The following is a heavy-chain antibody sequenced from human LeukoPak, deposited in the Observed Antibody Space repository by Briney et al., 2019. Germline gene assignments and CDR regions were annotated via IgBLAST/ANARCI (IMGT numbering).Heavy chain of an antibody. V-gene: IGHV3-30*02. CDR1: GFTFTSYG. D-gene: IGHD4/OR15-4a*01. J-gene: IGHJ4*02. CDR3: AKDPRVRSPGY. Sequence: GGSLRLSCATSGFTFTSYGMHWVRQAPGKGLEWVAFLRYDESYQHYADSVKGRFTISRDNSKNTLYLQMNSLRAEDTAVYYCAKDPRVRSPGYWGQGTLVTVSS. CDR2: LRYDESYQ.